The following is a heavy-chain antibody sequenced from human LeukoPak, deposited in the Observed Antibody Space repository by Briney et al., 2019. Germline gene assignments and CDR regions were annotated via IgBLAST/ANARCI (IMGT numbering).Heavy chain of an antibody. CDR2: INTNTGNP. CDR3: ARGVRTTEGYFDY. J-gene: IGHJ4*02. Sequence: ASVKVSCKASGYTFTSYVMNWVRQAPGQGFEYMGWINTNTGNPTYAQGFTGRFVFSLDTSVSTAYLQISSLKAEDTAIYYCARGVRTTEGYFDYWGQGTLVTVSS. D-gene: IGHD1-14*01. CDR1: GYTFTSYV. V-gene: IGHV7-4-1*02.